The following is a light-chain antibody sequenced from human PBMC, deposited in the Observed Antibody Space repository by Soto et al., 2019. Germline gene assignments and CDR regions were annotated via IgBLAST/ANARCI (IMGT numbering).Light chain of an antibody. CDR2: AAS. CDR3: QQANSFPLT. Sequence: MTQSPATLSVSPGERATLSCRASQSVSSNLAWYQQKPGKAPKLLIYAASSLQSGVPSRFSGSDSGTDFTLTISSLQPEDFATYYCQQANSFPLTFGGGTKVDIK. V-gene: IGKV1-12*01. J-gene: IGKJ4*01. CDR1: QSVSSN.